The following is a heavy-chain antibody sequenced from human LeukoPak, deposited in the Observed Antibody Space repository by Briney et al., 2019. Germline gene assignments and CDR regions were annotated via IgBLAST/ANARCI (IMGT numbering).Heavy chain of an antibody. CDR2: ISGSGGST. D-gene: IGHD6-19*01. J-gene: IGHJ4*02. CDR1: GFTFSSYG. CDR3: GESSTLAVAGTWYFDY. Sequence: HPGGSLRLSCAASGFTFSSYGMSWVRQAPGKGLEWVSAISGSGGSTYYADSVKGRFTISRDNSKNTLYLQMNSLRAEDTAVYYCGESSTLAVAGTWYFDYWGQGTLVTVSS. V-gene: IGHV3-23*01.